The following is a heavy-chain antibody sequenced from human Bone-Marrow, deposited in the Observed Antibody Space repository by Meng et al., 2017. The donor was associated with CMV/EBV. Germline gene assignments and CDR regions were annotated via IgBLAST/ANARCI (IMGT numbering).Heavy chain of an antibody. D-gene: IGHD6-13*01. CDR3: AKSVEWGAAGKNDFDY. J-gene: IGHJ4*02. Sequence: LTCTASGFTFSSYAMHWVRQAPGKGLEWVAVISYDGSNKYYADSVKGRFTISRDNAKNSLYLQMNSLRAEDTALYYCAKSVEWGAAGKNDFDYWGQGTLVTVSS. CDR2: ISYDGSNK. CDR1: GFTFSSYA. V-gene: IGHV3-30*04.